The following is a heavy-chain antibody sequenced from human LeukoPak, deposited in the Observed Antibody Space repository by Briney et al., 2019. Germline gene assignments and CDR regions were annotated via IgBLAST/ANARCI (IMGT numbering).Heavy chain of an antibody. CDR2: ISGSGGST. Sequence: GGSLTLSCAASGFTFSSYSMSWVRQAPGKGLELVSAISGSGGSTYYADSVKGRFTISRDNSKNTLYLQMNSLRAEDTAVYYCAKGHDILTGYYNEGGLLDYWGQGTLVTVSS. CDR3: AKGHDILTGYYNEGGLLDY. J-gene: IGHJ4*02. D-gene: IGHD3-9*01. CDR1: GFTFSSYS. V-gene: IGHV3-23*01.